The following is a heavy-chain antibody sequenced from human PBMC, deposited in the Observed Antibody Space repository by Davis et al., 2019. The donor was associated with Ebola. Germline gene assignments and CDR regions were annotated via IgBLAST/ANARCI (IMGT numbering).Heavy chain of an antibody. J-gene: IGHJ6*02. CDR2: VSPYNENT. CDR3: ARSQLLSGDAYYYYGLDV. D-gene: IGHD2-2*01. Sequence: ASVKVSCKASGYTFNKYALTWVRQAPGQGLEWVGWVSPYNENTSYARKFRGMVTMTTDTSTTTAYMELRGLTSDDTAVYYCARSQLLSGDAYYYYGLDVWGQGTTVTVSS. CDR1: GYTFNKYA. V-gene: IGHV1-18*01.